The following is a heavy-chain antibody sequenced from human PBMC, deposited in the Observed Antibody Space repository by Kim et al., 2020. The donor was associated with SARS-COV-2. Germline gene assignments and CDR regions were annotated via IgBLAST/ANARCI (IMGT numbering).Heavy chain of an antibody. D-gene: IGHD6-19*01. CDR1: GFTFSSYD. V-gene: IGHV3-13*04. J-gene: IGHJ2*01. CDR2: IGTADDP. CDR3: ARKAVPVSLCYFDL. Sequence: GGSLRLSCTASGFTFSSYDMHWVRQATGKGLEWVSAIGTADDPYYPDSVKGRFTISRDNAKNSFYLQMNSLRAGDAAVYYCARKAVPVSLCYFDLWGRGTLVTVSS.